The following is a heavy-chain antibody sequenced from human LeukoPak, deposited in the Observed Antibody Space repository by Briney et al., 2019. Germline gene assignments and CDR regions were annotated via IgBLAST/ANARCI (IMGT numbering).Heavy chain of an antibody. J-gene: IGHJ4*02. CDR3: ASFSPYCSSTSCLDY. CDR2: VSGDAKSI. V-gene: IGHV3-11*04. Sequence: GGSLRLSCAASGFTFSDHYMTWIRQAPGKGLEWVSYVSGDAKSIYYADSVKGRFTISRDNAKNSLYLQMNSLRAEDTAVYYCASFSPYCSSTSCLDYWGRGTLVTVSS. D-gene: IGHD2-2*01. CDR1: GFTFSDHY.